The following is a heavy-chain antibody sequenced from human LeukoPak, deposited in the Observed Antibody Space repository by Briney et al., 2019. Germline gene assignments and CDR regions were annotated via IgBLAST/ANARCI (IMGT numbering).Heavy chain of an antibody. V-gene: IGHV4-39*07. J-gene: IGHJ3*02. CDR3: ARDKWEPRYAFDI. Sequence: SSETLSLTCTVSGGSISSSSYYWSWIRQPPGKGLEWIGEIYHSGSTNYNPSLKSRVTISVDKSKTQFSLKLSSVTAADTAVYYCARDKWEPRYAFDIWGQGTMVTVSS. CDR2: IYHSGST. D-gene: IGHD1-26*01. CDR1: GGSISSSSYY.